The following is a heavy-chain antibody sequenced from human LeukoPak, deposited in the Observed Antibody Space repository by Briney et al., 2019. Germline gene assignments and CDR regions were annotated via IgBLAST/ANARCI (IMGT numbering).Heavy chain of an antibody. V-gene: IGHV3-23*01. J-gene: IGHJ4*02. D-gene: IGHD4-17*01. CDR2: ISGSGGDT. Sequence: GGSLRLSCAASAFTFSSYAMSWVRQAPGKGLEWVSTISGSGGDTYYADSVKGRFTISRDNSKSTLYLQMNSLGADDTAVYYCAKYGDYLYYFDYWGQGTLVTVSS. CDR1: AFTFSSYA. CDR3: AKYGDYLYYFDY.